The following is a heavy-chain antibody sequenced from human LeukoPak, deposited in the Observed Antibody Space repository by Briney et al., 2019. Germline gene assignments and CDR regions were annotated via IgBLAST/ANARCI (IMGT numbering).Heavy chain of an antibody. CDR2: IRYDGSNK. J-gene: IGHJ4*02. CDR3: ARGLGTTGTRGVSYYFDY. Sequence: AGGSLRLSCAASEFTFSSYGMHWVRQAPGKGLEWVAFIRYDGSNKYYADSVKGRFTISRDNSKNTLYLQMNSLRAEDTAVYYCARGLGTTGTRGVSYYFDYWGRGTLVTVSS. CDR1: EFTFSSYG. V-gene: IGHV3-30*02. D-gene: IGHD1-1*01.